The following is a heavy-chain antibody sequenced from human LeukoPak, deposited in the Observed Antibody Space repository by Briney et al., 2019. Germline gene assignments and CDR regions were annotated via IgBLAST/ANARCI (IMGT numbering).Heavy chain of an antibody. J-gene: IGHJ4*02. CDR2: ISSGTNYI. CDR3: ARSAGGKYFDY. V-gene: IGHV3-21*01. Sequence: GGSLRLSCAASGFTFDNYNMNWVRQAPGKRLEWVSSISSGTNYIFEADSVKGRCTVTKDTALSPLSLQMNSLRADDTAVYYCARSAGGKYFDYWDQGTLVTVSS. D-gene: IGHD2-8*02. CDR1: GFTFDNYN.